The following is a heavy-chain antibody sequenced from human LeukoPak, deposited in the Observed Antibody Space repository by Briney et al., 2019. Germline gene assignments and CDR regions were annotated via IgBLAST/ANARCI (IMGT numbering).Heavy chain of an antibody. CDR1: GGSFSGYY. V-gene: IGHV4-34*01. CDR2: INHSGST. D-gene: IGHD6-6*01. J-gene: IGHJ4*02. Sequence: SETLSPTCAVYGGSFSGYYWSWIRQPPGKGLEWIGEINHSGSTNYNPSLKSRVTISVDTSKNQFSLKLSSVTAADTAVYYCASPIGGSSSTPDDYWGQGTLVTVSS. CDR3: ASPIGGSSSTPDDY.